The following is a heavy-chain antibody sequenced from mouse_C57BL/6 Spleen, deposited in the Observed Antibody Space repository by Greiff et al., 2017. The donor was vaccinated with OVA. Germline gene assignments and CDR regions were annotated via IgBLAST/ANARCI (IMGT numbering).Heavy chain of an antibody. V-gene: IGHV1-85*01. CDR1: GYTFTSYD. J-gene: IGHJ3*01. CDR3: ACDYYGSSSAY. Sequence: QVQLQQSGPELVKPGASVKLSCKASGYTFTSYDINWVKQRPGQGLEWIGWLYPRDGSTKYNEKFKGKATLTVDPSSSTAYMELHSLTSEDSAVYFCACDYYGSSSAYWGQGTLVTVSA. D-gene: IGHD1-1*01. CDR2: LYPRDGST.